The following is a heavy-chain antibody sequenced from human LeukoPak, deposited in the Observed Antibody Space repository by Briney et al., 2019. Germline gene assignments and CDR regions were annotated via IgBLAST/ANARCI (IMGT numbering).Heavy chain of an antibody. Sequence: GASVKVSCRASGGTFSSYAISWVRQAPGQGLEWMGRIIPILGIANYAQKFQGRVTITADKSTSTAYMELSSLRSEDTAVYYCARSDGYNLSFQHWGQGTLVTVSS. CDR1: GGTFSSYA. J-gene: IGHJ1*01. D-gene: IGHD5-24*01. CDR3: ARSDGYNLSFQH. CDR2: IIPILGIA. V-gene: IGHV1-69*04.